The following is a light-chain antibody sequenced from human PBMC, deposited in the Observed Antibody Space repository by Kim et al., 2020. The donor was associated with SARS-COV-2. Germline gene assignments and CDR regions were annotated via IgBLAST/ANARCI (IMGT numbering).Light chain of an antibody. V-gene: IGLV1-44*01. CDR3: ATWDDSLYGRV. CDR1: SSSVGDYP. J-gene: IGLJ3*02. Sequence: QSVLTQPPSVSGNPGQRVTISCSGSSSSVGDYPVSWYQQLPGMAPKLIIYGDDQRPSGVPDRFSGPKAGTPASLAISGLQPGDDGDYFCATWDDSLYGRVFGGGTQLTVL. CDR2: GDD.